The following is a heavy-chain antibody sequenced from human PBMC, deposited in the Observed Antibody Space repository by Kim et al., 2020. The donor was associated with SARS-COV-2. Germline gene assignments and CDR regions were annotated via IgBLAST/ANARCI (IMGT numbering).Heavy chain of an antibody. CDR1: GGSISSYY. V-gene: IGHV4-59*01. Sequence: SETLSLTCTVSGGSISSYYWSWIRQSPGKGLEWIGYIYYSGSTNYNPSLKSRVTISVDTSKNQLSLKVSSVTAADTAVYYCARRGEAAGYEYWGQGTLVT. D-gene: IGHD6-13*01. CDR2: IYYSGST. J-gene: IGHJ4*02. CDR3: ARRGEAAGYEY.